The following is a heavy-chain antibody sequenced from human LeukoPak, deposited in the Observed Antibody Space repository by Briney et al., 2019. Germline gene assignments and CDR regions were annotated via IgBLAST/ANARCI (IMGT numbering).Heavy chain of an antibody. CDR2: ISGSGGST. D-gene: IGHD3-22*01. V-gene: IGHV3-23*01. Sequence: GRSLRLSCAAAGFTFSSNAMSWVSQAPGNGLGWESAISGSGGSTYYADSVKGRFTISRDNSKNTLYLQMNSLRAEDTAVYYCATAGSSSGYLFVGYWGQGTLVTVSS. CDR1: GFTFSSNA. CDR3: ATAGSSSGYLFVGY. J-gene: IGHJ4*02.